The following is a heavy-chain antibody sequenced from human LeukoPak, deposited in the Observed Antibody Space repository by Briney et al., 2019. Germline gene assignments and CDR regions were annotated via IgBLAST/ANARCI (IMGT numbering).Heavy chain of an antibody. CDR1: GGSISSGSYC. CDR3: ARDRYDFWSGSYYYYGMDV. CDR2: IYTGGST. Sequence: TSQTLSLTCTVAGGSISSGSYCWSWIRQPAGKGLEGIGRIYTGGSTNYNPSLKSRVTISVDTSKNQFSLKLSSVTAADTAVYYCARDRYDFWSGSYYYYGMDVWGQGTTVTVSS. V-gene: IGHV4-61*02. D-gene: IGHD3-3*01. J-gene: IGHJ6*02.